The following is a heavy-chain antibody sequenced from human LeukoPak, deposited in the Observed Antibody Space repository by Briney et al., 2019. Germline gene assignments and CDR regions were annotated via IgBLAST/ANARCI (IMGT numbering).Heavy chain of an antibody. CDR1: GFTFSSYG. CDR2: ISGNHRT. D-gene: IGHD3-10*01. V-gene: IGHV3-23*01. Sequence: PGGSLRLSCAASGFTFSSYGMSWVRQPPGKGLEWVSVISGNHRTYYADSAKGRFTISRDNSKNILYLQMNSLRAEDTAVYYCAKDRPGRFGESLEDWGQGTLVTVSS. CDR3: AKDRPGRFGESLED. J-gene: IGHJ4*02.